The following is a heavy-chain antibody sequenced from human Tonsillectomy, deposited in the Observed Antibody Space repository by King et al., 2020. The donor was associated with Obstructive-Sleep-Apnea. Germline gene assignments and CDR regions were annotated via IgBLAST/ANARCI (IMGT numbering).Heavy chain of an antibody. CDR3: ARDKGNDAFDI. CDR1: SGSISSGTYY. V-gene: IGHV4-31*03. D-gene: IGHD3-10*01. Sequence: PLQESGPGLVKPSQTLSLTCTVSSGSISSGTYYWNWIRQHPGKGLEWIGYIFFSGSTYYNPSLKSRVTISVDTSKNQFSLKLSSVTAADTAMYYCARDKGNDAFDIWGQGTMVTVSS. CDR2: IFFSGST. J-gene: IGHJ3*02.